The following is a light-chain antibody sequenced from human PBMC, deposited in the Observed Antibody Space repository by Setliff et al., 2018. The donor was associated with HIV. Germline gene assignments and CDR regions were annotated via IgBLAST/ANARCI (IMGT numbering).Light chain of an antibody. CDR3: CSYAGTYTYV. CDR2: DVN. Sequence: QSALAQPRSVSGSPGQSVTISCTGTSSDVGGYNYVSWYQQHPGKAPKLMIFDVNKRPSGVPGRFSGSKSGNTASLIISGLQAEDEADYYCCSYAGTYTYVFGTGTQLTVL. CDR1: SSDVGGYNY. V-gene: IGLV2-11*01. J-gene: IGLJ1*01.